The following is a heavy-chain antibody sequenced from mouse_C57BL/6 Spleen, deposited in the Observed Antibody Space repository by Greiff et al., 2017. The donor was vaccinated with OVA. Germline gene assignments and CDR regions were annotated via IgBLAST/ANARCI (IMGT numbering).Heavy chain of an antibody. V-gene: IGHV1-59*01. CDR1: GYTFTSYW. CDR2: IDPSDSYT. J-gene: IGHJ4*01. Sequence: VQLQQPGAELVRPGTSVKLSCKASGYTFTSYWMHWVKQRPGQGLEWIGVIDPSDSYTNYNQKFKGKATLTVDTSSSTAYMQISSLTSEDSAVYYCARRGGVGYARDYWGQGTSVTVSS. CDR3: ARRGGVGYARDY.